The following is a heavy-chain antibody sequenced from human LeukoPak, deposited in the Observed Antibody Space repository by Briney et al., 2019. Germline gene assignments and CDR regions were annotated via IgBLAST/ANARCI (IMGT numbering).Heavy chain of an antibody. CDR1: GGSISSSSYY. D-gene: IGHD6-6*01. CDR3: AAGPDSSSPTFDY. J-gene: IGHJ4*02. Sequence: SETLSLTCTVSGGSISSSSYYWGWIRQPPGKGLEWIGSIYYSGSTNYNPSLKSRVTISVDTSKNQFSLKLSSVTAADTAVYYCAAGPDSSSPTFDYWGQGTLVTVSS. V-gene: IGHV4-39*07. CDR2: IYYSGST.